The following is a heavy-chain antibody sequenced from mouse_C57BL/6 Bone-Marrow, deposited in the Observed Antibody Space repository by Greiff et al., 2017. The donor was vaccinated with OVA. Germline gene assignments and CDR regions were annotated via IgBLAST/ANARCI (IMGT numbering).Heavy chain of an antibody. J-gene: IGHJ3*01. Sequence: VQLKESGAELVRPGASVKLSCTVSVFNIKDDYIHWVKQRPEQGLEWIGWIDPESYDTEYASKFQGKDTLTADTSSNTAYLQLSSLTSEDTAVYYCTKIAYWGQGTLVTVSA. V-gene: IGHV14-4*01. CDR1: VFNIKDDY. CDR2: IDPESYDT. CDR3: TKIAY.